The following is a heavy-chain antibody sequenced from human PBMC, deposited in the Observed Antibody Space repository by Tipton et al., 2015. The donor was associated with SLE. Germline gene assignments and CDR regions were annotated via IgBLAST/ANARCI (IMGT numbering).Heavy chain of an antibody. J-gene: IGHJ6*02. CDR3: ARSNLCFFGWASIYAMDV. CDR1: GGSISSSY. D-gene: IGHD3-16*01. V-gene: IGHV4-39*01. CDR2: IYYRDRM. Sequence: TLSLTCTVSGGSISSSYWGWLRQPPGKGLEWIGSIYYRDRMYNNPSLKSRVTISEDTSRNQFSLNLNSVTATDTAVYYCARSNLCFFGWASIYAMDVWSQGTTVTVSS.